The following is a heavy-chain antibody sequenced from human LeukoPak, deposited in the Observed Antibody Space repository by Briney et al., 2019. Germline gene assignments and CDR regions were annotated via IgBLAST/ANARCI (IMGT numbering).Heavy chain of an antibody. CDR1: GFTFTIYG. CDR2: VSGSDGST. V-gene: IGHV3-23*01. D-gene: IGHD2-2*01. CDR3: AKVETSGGANCYALDY. Sequence: PGASVSLFCAPSGFTFTIYGMASVRHAPEEWLEFHSSVSGSDGSTYYADSVKGRFTISRDDSQNTLYLQMNSLSAEDTAVYYCAKVETSGGANCYALDYWGQGTLVTVSS. J-gene: IGHJ4*02.